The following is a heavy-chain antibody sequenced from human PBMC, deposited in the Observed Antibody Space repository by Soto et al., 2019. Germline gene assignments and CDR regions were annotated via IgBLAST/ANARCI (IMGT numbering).Heavy chain of an antibody. J-gene: IGHJ6*02. Sequence: SETLSVTSTVAGGSIGGVGDCWSWIRQHPGKGLEWIGCIYYSGSTYYNPSLKSRVTISVDTSKNQFSLKLSSVTAADTAVYYCARPLWFGEFSDYYGLDVWGQGTTVTVSS. CDR1: GGSIGGVGDC. V-gene: IGHV4-39*01. CDR2: IYYSGST. CDR3: ARPLWFGEFSDYYGLDV. D-gene: IGHD3-10*01.